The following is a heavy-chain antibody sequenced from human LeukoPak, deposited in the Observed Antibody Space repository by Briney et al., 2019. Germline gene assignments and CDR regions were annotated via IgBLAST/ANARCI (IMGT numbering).Heavy chain of an antibody. D-gene: IGHD2-15*01. CDR3: VRALGYCSSGSCYYYDY. CDR2: IYPGDSET. CDR1: GYRFSCYW. Sequence: GESLKISCKGSGYRFSCYWIGWVRQMPGKGLEWMGIIYPGDSETRYSPSFQGQVTISADKSISTAYLQWSSLKASDTAMYYCVRALGYCSSGSCYYYDYWGQGTLVTVSS. V-gene: IGHV5-51*01. J-gene: IGHJ4*02.